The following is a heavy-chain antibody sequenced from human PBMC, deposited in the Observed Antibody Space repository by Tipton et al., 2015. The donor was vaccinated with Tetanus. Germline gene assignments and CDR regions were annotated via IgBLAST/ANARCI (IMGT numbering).Heavy chain of an antibody. D-gene: IGHD3-22*01. CDR3: ARGRGDYIFYGMDV. J-gene: IGHJ6*02. CDR2: IDPNSGGT. Sequence: QLVQSGAEVKKPGASVKVSCKASGYTFTGQYMYWVRQAPGQGLEWMGWIDPNSGGTVYAQKFQGRVTMTRDTSFSTAYMGLSRLRSDDTAVYYCARGRGDYIFYGMDVWGPGATVTVSS. V-gene: IGHV1-2*02. CDR1: GYTFTGQY.